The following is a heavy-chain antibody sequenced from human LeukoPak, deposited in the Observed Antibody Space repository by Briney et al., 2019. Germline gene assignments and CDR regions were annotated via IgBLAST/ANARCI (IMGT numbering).Heavy chain of an antibody. Sequence: GGSLRLSCAASGFTFSSYAMSWVRQAPGKGLEWVSVIYSGSDAYYADSVKGRFTISRDNSNNTLYLQMNSLRAEDTAVYYCARLGMIQAYSTEDYWGQGTLVTVSS. J-gene: IGHJ4*02. CDR3: ARLGMIQAYSTEDY. V-gene: IGHV3-53*01. CDR1: GFTFSSYA. CDR2: IYSGSDA. D-gene: IGHD6-13*01.